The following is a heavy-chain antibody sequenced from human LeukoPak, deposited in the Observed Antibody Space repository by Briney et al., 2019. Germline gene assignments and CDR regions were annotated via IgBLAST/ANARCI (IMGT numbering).Heavy chain of an antibody. V-gene: IGHV4-59*11. J-gene: IGHJ6*03. Sequence: SETLSVTCTVSGGSISSHYWSWIRQPQGKGLEWIGYIYYSGSTNYNPSLKSRVTISVDTSKNQFSLKLSSVTAADTAVYYCARGVDYYDSSGYGYYYYYMDVWGKGTTVTVSS. CDR2: IYYSGST. CDR3: ARGVDYYDSSGYGYYYYYMDV. CDR1: GGSISSHY. D-gene: IGHD3-22*01.